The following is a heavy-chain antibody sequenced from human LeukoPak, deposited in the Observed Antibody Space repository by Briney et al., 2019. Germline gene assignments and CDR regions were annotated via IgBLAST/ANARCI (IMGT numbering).Heavy chain of an antibody. CDR1: GGSISSFY. CDR2: ISYSGTT. Sequence: PSETLSLTCTVTGGSISSFYWSWIRQPPGKGLEYIGYISYSGTTSYNPSLKSRVTISVDTSKNQSSLKLTSVTAADTAVYYCARDKGLPQAFDIWGQGTMVTVS. CDR3: ARDKGLPQAFDI. J-gene: IGHJ3*02. V-gene: IGHV4-59*01. D-gene: IGHD5/OR15-5a*01.